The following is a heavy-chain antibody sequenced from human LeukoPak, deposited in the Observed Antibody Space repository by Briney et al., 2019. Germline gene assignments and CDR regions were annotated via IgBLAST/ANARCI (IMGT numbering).Heavy chain of an antibody. CDR1: GFTFSSYS. J-gene: IGHJ4*02. CDR2: MKEDGSEI. CDR3: ARPRGCGSTRCNNFDY. V-gene: IGHV3-7*01. Sequence: GGSLRLSCAVSGFTFSSYSMSWVRQAPGKGLEWVAKMKEDGSEIFYVDSVKGRFTISRDNAKNSLYLQMNNVRAEDTAVYYCARPRGCGSTRCNNFDYWGQGTLVTVSP. D-gene: IGHD2-2*01.